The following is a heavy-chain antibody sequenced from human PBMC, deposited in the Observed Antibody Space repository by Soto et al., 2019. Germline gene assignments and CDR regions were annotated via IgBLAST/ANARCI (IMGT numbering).Heavy chain of an antibody. J-gene: IGHJ6*02. Sequence: SVKVSFKASGGTFSSYAISWVRQAPGQGLEWMGGIIPIFGTANYAQKYQGRVTITADESTSTAYMELSSLRSEDTAVYYCSRDLSIYVPGRSPSYYYGMDVWGQGTTVTVSS. CDR2: IIPIFGTA. D-gene: IGHD4-4*01. V-gene: IGHV1-69*13. CDR1: GGTFSSYA. CDR3: SRDLSIYVPGRSPSYYYGMDV.